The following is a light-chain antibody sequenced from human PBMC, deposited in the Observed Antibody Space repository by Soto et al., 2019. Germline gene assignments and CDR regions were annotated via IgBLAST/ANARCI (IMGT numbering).Light chain of an antibody. CDR3: QQRSNWPPT. CDR2: DAS. Sequence: EIVLTQSPATLSLSPGERATLSCRASQSVSSYLAWYQKNPGQAPRLLIYDASNRATGIPARFSGSGSGTDFTLTISSLEPEDFAVYYCQQRSNWPPTFGQGTKLEI. CDR1: QSVSSY. J-gene: IGKJ2*01. V-gene: IGKV3-11*01.